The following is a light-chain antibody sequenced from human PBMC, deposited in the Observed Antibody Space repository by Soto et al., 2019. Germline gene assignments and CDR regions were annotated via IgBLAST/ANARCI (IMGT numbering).Light chain of an antibody. CDR3: QHRRNWPWT. Sequence: EIVLTQSPATLSLAPGERATLSCRASQSVSSYLGWYQQKPGQAPRLLIYDAFNRATGVPARFSGSGSGTYFTLTISSLEPEDFVVYYCQHRRNWPWTFGQGTKVEIK. CDR1: QSVSSY. V-gene: IGKV3-11*01. J-gene: IGKJ1*01. CDR2: DAF.